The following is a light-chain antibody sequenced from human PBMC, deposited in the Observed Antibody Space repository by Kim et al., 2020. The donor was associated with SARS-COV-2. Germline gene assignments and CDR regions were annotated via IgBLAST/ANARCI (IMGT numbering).Light chain of an antibody. CDR1: RSNIGSNY. V-gene: IGLV1-47*01. CDR2: RNN. Sequence: GQRVTISCSGRRSNIGSNYVYWYQKLPGTAPKLLIYRNNQRPSGVPDRFSGSKSGTSASLAISGLRSEDEADYYCAAWDDSLSGVVFGGGTQLTVL. J-gene: IGLJ2*01. CDR3: AAWDDSLSGVV.